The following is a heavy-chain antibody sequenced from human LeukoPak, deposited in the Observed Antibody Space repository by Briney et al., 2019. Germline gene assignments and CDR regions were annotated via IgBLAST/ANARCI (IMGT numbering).Heavy chain of an antibody. CDR1: GLTFSSYA. D-gene: IGHD3-22*01. Sequence: GGSLRLSCAASGLTFSSYAMSWVRQAPGKGLEWVSAISGSGRYTYYADSVKGRFTISRDNSKNTLYLQMNSLRAEDTAVYYCAKALTYYYDSSGSQVLDYWGQGTLVTVSS. V-gene: IGHV3-23*01. CDR2: ISGSGRYT. CDR3: AKALTYYYDSSGSQVLDY. J-gene: IGHJ4*02.